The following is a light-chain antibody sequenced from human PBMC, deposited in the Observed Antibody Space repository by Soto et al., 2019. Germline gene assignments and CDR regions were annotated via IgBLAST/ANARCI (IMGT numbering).Light chain of an antibody. CDR1: QGISSW. J-gene: IGKJ1*01. CDR2: DAS. CDR3: QPSNSYSEA. Sequence: DIQMTECGSSRSGAEGERVTMTCRASQGISSWLAWYQQKPGKAPKLLIFDASSLEGGVPSRFSGSGSGTEFTLTIRTLQPDDFAPSYCQPSNSYSEAFGQGTKVDIK. V-gene: IGKV1-5*01.